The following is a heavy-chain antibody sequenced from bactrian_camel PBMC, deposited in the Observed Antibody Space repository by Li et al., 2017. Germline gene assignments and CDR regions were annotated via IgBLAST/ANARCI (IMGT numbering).Heavy chain of an antibody. D-gene: IGHD1*01. CDR3: RSYVYV. J-gene: IGHJ4*01. CDR1: RYRSISVC. Sequence: HVQLVESGGGSVRPGGSLVLSCVATRYRSISVCMAWFRQAPGKEREAVAAISTGGGTTFYHASVKGRFAISQDNVKKTVYLCGRKSRLSGLHHPRWRSYVYVLGPGDPGHRL. V-gene: IGHV3S1*01. CDR2: ISTGGGTT.